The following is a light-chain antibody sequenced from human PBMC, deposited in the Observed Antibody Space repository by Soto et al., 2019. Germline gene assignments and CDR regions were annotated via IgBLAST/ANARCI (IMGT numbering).Light chain of an antibody. J-gene: IGLJ1*01. Sequence: QSALTQPASVSGSPGQSITISCTGTSSDVGGYNHVSWYQHHPGKAPKLMIYEVSNRPSGVSNRFSGSKSGYTASLTSSGLQAEDEADYYCNSHTSSGFRVFGTGTKVTVL. CDR2: EVS. V-gene: IGLV2-14*01. CDR1: SSDVGGYNH. CDR3: NSHTSSGFRV.